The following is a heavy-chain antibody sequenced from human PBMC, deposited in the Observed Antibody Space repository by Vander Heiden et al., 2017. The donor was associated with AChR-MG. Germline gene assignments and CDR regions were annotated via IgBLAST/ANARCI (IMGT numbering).Heavy chain of an antibody. CDR1: GYTFTGYD. Sequence: QVQLVQSGAEVKKHGASVKVSCQAAGYTFTGYDINSVRQATVQGREWMGWMNPNSGNTGYAQKFQGKVTMTRNTSISTAYMELSSLRSEDTAVYYCAIWFTESTGIDDYWGQVTLVTVSS. CDR3: AIWFTESTGIDDY. J-gene: IGHJ4*02. D-gene: IGHD2-8*02. CDR2: MNPNSGNT. V-gene: IGHV1-8*01.